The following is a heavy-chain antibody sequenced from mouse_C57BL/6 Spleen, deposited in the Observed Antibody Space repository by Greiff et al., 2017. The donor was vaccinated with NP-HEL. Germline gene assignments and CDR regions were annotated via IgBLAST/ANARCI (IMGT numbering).Heavy chain of an antibody. Sequence: EVQRVESGGGLVQSGRSLRLSCATSGFTFSDFYMEWVRQAPGKGLEWIAASRNKANDYTTEYSASVKGRFIVSRDTSQSILYLQMNALRAEDTAIYYCARDYGSSFDYWGQGTTLTVSS. CDR3: ARDYGSSFDY. CDR1: GFTFSDFY. J-gene: IGHJ2*01. D-gene: IGHD1-1*01. CDR2: SRNKANDYTT. V-gene: IGHV7-1*01.